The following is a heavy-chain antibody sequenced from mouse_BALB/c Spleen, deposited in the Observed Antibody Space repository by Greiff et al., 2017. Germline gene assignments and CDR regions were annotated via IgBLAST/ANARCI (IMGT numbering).Heavy chain of an antibody. D-gene: IGHD2-1*01. V-gene: IGHV5-12-1*01. CDR1: GFTFSSYA. Sequence: EVQRVESGGGLVKPGGSLKLSCPASGFTFSSYAMSWVRQTPEKRLEWVAYISSGGCSTYYPDTVKGRFTISRDNAKNTLYLQMSSLKSEDTAMYYCARHYGNYRAWFAYWGQGTLVTVSA. CDR3: ARHYGNYRAWFAY. J-gene: IGHJ3*01. CDR2: ISSGGCST.